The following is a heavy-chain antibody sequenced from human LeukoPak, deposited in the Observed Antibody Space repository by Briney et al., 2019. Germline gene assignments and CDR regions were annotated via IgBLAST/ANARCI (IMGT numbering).Heavy chain of an antibody. D-gene: IGHD3-10*01. CDR2: MNPNSGNT. Sequence: ASVKISCKASGYTFTGYYMHWVRQAPGQGLEWMGWMNPNSGNTGYAQKFQGRVTITRNTSISTAYMELSSLRSEDTAVYYCARDYGSGSKNIDYWGQGTLVTVSS. V-gene: IGHV1-8*03. J-gene: IGHJ4*02. CDR3: ARDYGSGSKNIDY. CDR1: GYTFTGYY.